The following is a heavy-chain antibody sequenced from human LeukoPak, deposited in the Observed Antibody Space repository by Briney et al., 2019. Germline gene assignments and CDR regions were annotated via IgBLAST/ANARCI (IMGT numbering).Heavy chain of an antibody. CDR2: IRSDGRNE. CDR3: AKGLL. V-gene: IGHV3-30*02. CDR1: GFTFSSYG. J-gene: IGHJ4*02. Sequence: PGGSLRLSCAASGFTFSSYGIHWVRQAPGKGLEWVAFIRSDGRNEYYADSVEGRFTISRDSAKNSLYPQMNSLRAEDTAVYYCAKGLLGGQGTLVTVSS.